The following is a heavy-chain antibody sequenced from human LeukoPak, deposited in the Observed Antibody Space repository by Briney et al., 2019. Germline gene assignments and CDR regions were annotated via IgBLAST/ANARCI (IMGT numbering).Heavy chain of an antibody. Sequence: PSETLSLTCTVSGGSISSSNYYWGWIRQPPGKGLEWIGSFYYSGSTYYNPSLKSRVTISVDTSKNQFSLKLSSVTAADTAVYYCARYQLLKMSIDYWGQGTLVTVSS. D-gene: IGHD2-2*01. J-gene: IGHJ4*02. CDR2: FYYSGST. V-gene: IGHV4-39*07. CDR1: GGSISSSNYY. CDR3: ARYQLLKMSIDY.